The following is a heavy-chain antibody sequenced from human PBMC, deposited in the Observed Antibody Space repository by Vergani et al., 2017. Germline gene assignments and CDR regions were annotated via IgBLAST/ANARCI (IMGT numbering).Heavy chain of an antibody. D-gene: IGHD3-16*01. CDR2: ISGHNDDR. V-gene: IGHV1-18*01. CDR3: ARDGNYYEIAFDF. J-gene: IGHJ2*01. Sequence: QIQLVQSGAEVKKPGASVKVSCKASGYTFTNFGINWVRQAPGQGLEWMGWISGHNDDRTYAQKFQGRVSMTTDTSTATAYMELRSLESDDTAVYYCARDGNYYEIAFDFWGRGTLVTVSS. CDR1: GYTFTNFG.